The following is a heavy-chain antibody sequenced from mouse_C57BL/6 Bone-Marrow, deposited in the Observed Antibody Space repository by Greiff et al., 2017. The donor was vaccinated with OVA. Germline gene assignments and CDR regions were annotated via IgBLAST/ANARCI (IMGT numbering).Heavy chain of an antibody. CDR3: ARDRRYWYFDV. Sequence: EVKLVESGGGLVKPGGSLKLSCAASGFTFSSYAMSWVRQTPEKRLEWVATISDGGSYTYYPDNVKGRFTISRDNATNNLYLQMSHLKSEDTAMYYGARDRRYWYFDVWGTGTTVTVSS. CDR1: GFTFSSYA. J-gene: IGHJ1*03. CDR2: ISDGGSYT. V-gene: IGHV5-4*01.